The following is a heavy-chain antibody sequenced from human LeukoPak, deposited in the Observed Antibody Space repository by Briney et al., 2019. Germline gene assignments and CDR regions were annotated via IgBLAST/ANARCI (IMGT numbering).Heavy chain of an antibody. CDR1: GGTFSSYA. Sequence: ASVKVSCKASGGTFSSYAISWVRQAPGQGLEWMGGIIPIFGTANYAQKFQGRVTITADKSTSTAYMELRSLRSDDTAVYYCARDRLYGSGSYSYYMDVWGKGTTVTISS. D-gene: IGHD3-10*01. J-gene: IGHJ6*03. V-gene: IGHV1-69*06. CDR2: IIPIFGTA. CDR3: ARDRLYGSGSYSYYMDV.